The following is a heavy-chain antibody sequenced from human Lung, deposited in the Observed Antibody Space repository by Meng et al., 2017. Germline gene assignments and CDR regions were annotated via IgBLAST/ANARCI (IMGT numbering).Heavy chain of an antibody. CDR2: IIDSGST. CDR3: VRRTYSSGWYFDY. J-gene: IGHJ4*02. Sequence: QVHIQQWGAGLLKPSETLSLTCAVYGGAFSGYYWSWIRQPPGKGLEWIGEIIDSGSTNYNPSLKSRVTISVDTSKNQFSLRVTSVTAADRAVYYCVRRTYSSGWYFDYWGQGTLVTVSS. D-gene: IGHD6-19*01. V-gene: IGHV4-34*02. CDR1: GGAFSGYY.